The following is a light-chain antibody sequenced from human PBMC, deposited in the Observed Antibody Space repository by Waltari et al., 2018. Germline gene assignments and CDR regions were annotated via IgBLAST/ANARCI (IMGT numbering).Light chain of an antibody. J-gene: IGLJ1*01. Sequence: QSALTQAASASGSPGQSITISCTGTSRDVGGYNSVPWYQPHPGKAPKVLIYDVTNRPSGVSNRFSGSKSGNTASLTISGLQAEDEADYYCSAYTRSGTYVFGTGTKVTVL. CDR2: DVT. CDR1: SRDVGGYNS. V-gene: IGLV2-14*03. CDR3: SAYTRSGTYV.